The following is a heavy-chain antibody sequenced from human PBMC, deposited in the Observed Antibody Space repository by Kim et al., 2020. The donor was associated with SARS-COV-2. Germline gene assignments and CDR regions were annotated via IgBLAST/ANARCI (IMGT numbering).Heavy chain of an antibody. CDR3: AKDLWPSPNTTGDPFDQ. D-gene: IGHD1-1*01. Sequence: VKGSFTISRDNSKNTMYLQMNSLRVDETAIYFCAKDLWPSPNTTGDPFDQWGQGTLVTVSS. V-gene: IGHV3-23*01. J-gene: IGHJ4*02.